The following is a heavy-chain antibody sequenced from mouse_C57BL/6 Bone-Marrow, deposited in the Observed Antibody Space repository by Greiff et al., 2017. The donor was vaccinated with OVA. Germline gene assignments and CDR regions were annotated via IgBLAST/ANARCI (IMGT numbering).Heavy chain of an antibody. D-gene: IGHD2-3*01. CDR3: ARVGNVWLLRGYFDV. J-gene: IGHJ1*03. CDR1: GYTFTSYG. Sequence: QVQLQQSGAELARPGASVKLSCKASGYTFTSYGISWVKQRTGQGLEWIGEIYPRSGNTYYNEKFKGKATLTADKSSSTAYMELRSLTSEDSAVYFCARVGNVWLLRGYFDVWGTGTTVTVSS. V-gene: IGHV1-81*01. CDR2: IYPRSGNT.